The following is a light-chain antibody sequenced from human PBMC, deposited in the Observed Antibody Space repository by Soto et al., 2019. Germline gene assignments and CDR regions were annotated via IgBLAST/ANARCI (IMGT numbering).Light chain of an antibody. CDR2: GAS. CDR3: QQYGGSPPVYT. V-gene: IGKV3-20*01. J-gene: IGKJ2*01. CDR1: QSVSSAY. Sequence: EIVLTQSPGTLSLSPGERATLSCRTSQSVSSAYFAWYQHRPGQPPRLLIYGASRRATGIPDRFSGSGSGTGFTLSVSRLEPGDSAVYYCQQYGGSPPVYTFGQGTKLEIK.